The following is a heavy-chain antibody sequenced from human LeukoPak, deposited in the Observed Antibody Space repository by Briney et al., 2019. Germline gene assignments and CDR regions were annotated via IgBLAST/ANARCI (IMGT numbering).Heavy chain of an antibody. CDR1: GGSISSGDYY. CDR2: IYYSGST. CDR3: ASQGIAVAGRDY. V-gene: IGHV4-30-4*08. D-gene: IGHD6-19*01. J-gene: IGHJ4*02. Sequence: PSQTLSLTCTVSGGSISSGDYYWSWIRQPPGKGLEWIGYIYYSGSTYYNPSLKRRVTISVDTSKYQFSLKLSSVTAADTAVYYCASQGIAVAGRDYWGQGTLVTVSS.